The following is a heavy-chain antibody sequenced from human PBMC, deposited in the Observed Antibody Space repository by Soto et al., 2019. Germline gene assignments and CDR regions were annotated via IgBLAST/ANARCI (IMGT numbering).Heavy chain of an antibody. CDR2: ISGSGGST. CDR3: AKEAVTDGYCSGGSCYGAGAFDI. Sequence: GGSLRLSCAAAGVTFSSYARSRVRKDPGKGLEWVSAISGSGGSTYYADSVKGRFTISRDNSKNTLYLQMNSLRAEDTAVYYCAKEAVTDGYCSGGSCYGAGAFDIWGQGTMVTVSS. CDR1: GVTFSSYA. D-gene: IGHD2-15*01. V-gene: IGHV3-23*01. J-gene: IGHJ3*02.